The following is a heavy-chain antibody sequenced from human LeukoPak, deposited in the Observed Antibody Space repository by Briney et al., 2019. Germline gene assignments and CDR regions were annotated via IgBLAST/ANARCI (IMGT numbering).Heavy chain of an antibody. CDR1: GFTFSSYA. D-gene: IGHD2-15*01. CDR3: AKDMVVGPWFCSGGSCSDAFDI. Sequence: GGSLRLSCAASGFTFSSYAMSWVRQAPGKGLEWVSSVSSSSTYIYYADSVKGRFTVSRDNAKNSLYLQMNSLRAEDTAVYYCAKDMVVGPWFCSGGSCSDAFDIWGQGTMVTVSS. J-gene: IGHJ3*02. V-gene: IGHV3-21*04. CDR2: VSSSSTYI.